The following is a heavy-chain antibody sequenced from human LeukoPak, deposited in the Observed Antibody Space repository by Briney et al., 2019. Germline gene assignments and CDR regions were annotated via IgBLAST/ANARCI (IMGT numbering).Heavy chain of an antibody. Sequence: GGSLRLSCAASGFTFSSYLIHWVRQAPGKGLVWVSRINPDGSSTSHADSVKGRFTISRDNAKNTLYLQMNSLRAEDTAVYYCARAGSYYDKARFDPWGQGTLVTVSS. CDR1: GFTFSSYL. CDR2: INPDGSST. CDR3: ARAGSYYDKARFDP. V-gene: IGHV3-74*01. D-gene: IGHD1-26*01. J-gene: IGHJ5*02.